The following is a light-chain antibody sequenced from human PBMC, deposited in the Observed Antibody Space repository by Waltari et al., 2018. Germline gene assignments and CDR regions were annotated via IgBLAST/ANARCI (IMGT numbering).Light chain of an antibody. Sequence: EIVLTQSPGTLSLSPGERATLSCRASQSVSKYLAWYQQKPGQAPRLLIYHASTRATGIPDRFSGSGSGTDFRLTISRLEPEDFAVYYCQKYESLPATFGQGTKVEIK. V-gene: IGKV3-20*01. CDR2: HAS. CDR1: QSVSKY. CDR3: QKYESLPAT. J-gene: IGKJ1*01.